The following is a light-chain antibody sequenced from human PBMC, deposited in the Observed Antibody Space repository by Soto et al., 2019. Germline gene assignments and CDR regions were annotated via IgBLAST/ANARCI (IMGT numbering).Light chain of an antibody. Sequence: QSALTQPASVSGSPGQSIAISCTGTSSDIGRYSYVSWYQQHPGKAPKLIIYEVSYRPSGVSTRFSGSKSDNTASLTISSLQAEDEANYYCSSYAGNNIFVFGTGTKLTVL. V-gene: IGLV2-14*01. CDR3: SSYAGNNIFV. CDR1: SSDIGRYSY. J-gene: IGLJ1*01. CDR2: EVS.